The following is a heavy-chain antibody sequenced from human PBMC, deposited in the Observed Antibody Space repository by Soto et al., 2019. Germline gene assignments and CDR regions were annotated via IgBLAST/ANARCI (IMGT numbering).Heavy chain of an antibody. CDR2: IIPILGIA. CDR3: AGGVGDMGWGNAFNI. Sequence: SVKVSCKASGGTFSSYTISWVRQAPGQGLEWMGRIIPILGIANYAQKFQGRVTITADKSTSTAYMELSSLRSEDTAVDYCAGGVGDMGWGNAFNIWGKGKMVTVSS. J-gene: IGHJ3*02. D-gene: IGHD3-16*01. CDR1: GGTFSSYT. V-gene: IGHV1-69*02.